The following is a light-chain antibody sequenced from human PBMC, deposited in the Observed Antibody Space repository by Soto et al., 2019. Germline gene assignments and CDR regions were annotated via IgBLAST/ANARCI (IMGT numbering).Light chain of an antibody. J-gene: IGKJ4*01. CDR2: GAS. V-gene: IGKV3-20*01. CDR1: QSVSSN. Sequence: EIVLTQSPGTLSLSPGERVTLSCRASQSVSSNLAWYQHKVGQAPRLLIYGASSRATGIPDRFSGSGSGTDFTLTISRLKPEDFAVYYCQQYGDSPLTFGGGTKVEIK. CDR3: QQYGDSPLT.